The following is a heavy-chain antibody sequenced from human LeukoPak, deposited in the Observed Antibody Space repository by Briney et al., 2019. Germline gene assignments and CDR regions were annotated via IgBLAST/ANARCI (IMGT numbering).Heavy chain of an antibody. D-gene: IGHD6-13*01. Sequence: GASVKVSCKASGYTFTGYYMHWVRQAPGQGLEWMGWINPNTGATNYAQKFQGRVTMTRDTSITTAYMELSRLGSDHIAMYYCARGSDSSSLYSPSDYWGQGTLVTVSS. CDR1: GYTFTGYY. V-gene: IGHV1-2*02. CDR2: INPNTGAT. J-gene: IGHJ4*02. CDR3: ARGSDSSSLYSPSDY.